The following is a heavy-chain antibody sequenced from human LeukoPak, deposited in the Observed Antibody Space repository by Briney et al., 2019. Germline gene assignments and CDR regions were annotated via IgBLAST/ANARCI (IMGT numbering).Heavy chain of an antibody. CDR2: IYYSGST. D-gene: IGHD3-22*01. V-gene: IGHV4-59*08. J-gene: IGHJ3*02. CDR3: ARPHYYDSSLAFDI. Sequence: PSETLSLTCTDSGGSISSYYWSWIRQPPGKGLEWIGYIYYSGSTNYNPSLKSRVTISVDTSKNQFSLKLSSVTAADTAVYYCARPHYYDSSLAFDIWGQGTMVTVSS. CDR1: GGSISSYY.